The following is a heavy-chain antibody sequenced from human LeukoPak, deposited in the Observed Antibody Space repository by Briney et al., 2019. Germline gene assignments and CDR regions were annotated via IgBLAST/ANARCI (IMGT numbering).Heavy chain of an antibody. CDR3: AKADYYDSSGYPGAFDI. CDR1: GFTFSSYA. CDR2: ISGSGGST. V-gene: IGHV3-23*01. Sequence: GGSLRLSCAASGFTFSSYAMSWVSQAPGKGLEWVSAISGSGGSTYYADSVRGRFTISRDNSKNTLYLQMNSLRAEDTAVYYCAKADYYDSSGYPGAFDIWGQGTMVTVSS. J-gene: IGHJ3*02. D-gene: IGHD3-22*01.